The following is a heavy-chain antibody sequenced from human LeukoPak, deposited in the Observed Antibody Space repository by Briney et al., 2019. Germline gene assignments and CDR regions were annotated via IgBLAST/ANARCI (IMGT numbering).Heavy chain of an antibody. D-gene: IGHD4-23*01. CDR2: IIPIFGTA. Sequence: SVKVSCKASGYTFTGYYMHWVRQAPGQGLEWMGGIIPIFGTANYAQKFQGRVTITADESTSTAYMELSSLRSEDTAVYYCARDANYGGNSWGQGTLVTVSS. CDR1: GYTFTGYY. V-gene: IGHV1-69*13. CDR3: ARDANYGGNS. J-gene: IGHJ4*02.